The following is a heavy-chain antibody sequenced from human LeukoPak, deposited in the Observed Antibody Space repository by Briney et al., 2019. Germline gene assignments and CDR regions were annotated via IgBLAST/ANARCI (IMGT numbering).Heavy chain of an antibody. V-gene: IGHV1-2*02. CDR3: ARDFVSDYYDSSGYRFDP. CDR2: INPNSGGT. D-gene: IGHD3-22*01. J-gene: IGHJ3*01. Sequence: ASVKVSCKASGYTFTGYYMHWVRQAPGQGLEWMGWINPNSGGTNYAQKFQGRVTMTRDTSISTAYMELSRLRSDDTAVYYCARDFVSDYYDSSGYRFDPWGQGTMVTVSS. CDR1: GYTFTGYY.